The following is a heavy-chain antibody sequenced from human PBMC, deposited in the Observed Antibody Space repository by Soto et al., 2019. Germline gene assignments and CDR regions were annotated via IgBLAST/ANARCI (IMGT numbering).Heavy chain of an antibody. CDR2: IYYSGST. D-gene: IGHD3-10*01. Sequence: QVQLQESGPGLVKPSQTLSLTCTVSGGSISSGDYYWSWIRQPPGKGLEWIGYIYYSGSTYYNPSLKSRVTIQVDTSKNQFSRTLSSVTAAATAVYYCARGALVRGPVDYWGQGTLVTVSS. J-gene: IGHJ4*02. CDR3: ARGALVRGPVDY. V-gene: IGHV4-30-4*01. CDR1: GGSISSGDYY.